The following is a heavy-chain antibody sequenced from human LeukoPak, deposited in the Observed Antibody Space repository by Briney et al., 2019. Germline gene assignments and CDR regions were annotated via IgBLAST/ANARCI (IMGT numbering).Heavy chain of an antibody. Sequence: WIGEINHSGSTNYNPSLKNRVTISVDTSKNQFSLKLSSVTAADTAVYYCARRIRQWLVALWFDPWGQGTLVTVSS. J-gene: IGHJ5*02. D-gene: IGHD6-19*01. V-gene: IGHV4-34*01. CDR3: ARRIRQWLVALWFDP. CDR2: INHSGST.